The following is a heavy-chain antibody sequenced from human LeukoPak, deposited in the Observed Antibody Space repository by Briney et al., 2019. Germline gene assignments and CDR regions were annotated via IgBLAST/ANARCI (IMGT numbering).Heavy chain of an antibody. V-gene: IGHV3-21*01. J-gene: IGHJ4*02. D-gene: IGHD4-17*01. CDR2: ISSSTSYI. Sequence: TGGSLRLSCAASGFTFSSYSMNWIRQAPGKGLEWVSSISSSTSYIYYADSVKGRFTISKDNAKNSLYLQMNSLRAEDTAVYYCARAGGSTVSHSDYWGQGTLVTVSS. CDR1: GFTFSSYS. CDR3: ARAGGSTVSHSDY.